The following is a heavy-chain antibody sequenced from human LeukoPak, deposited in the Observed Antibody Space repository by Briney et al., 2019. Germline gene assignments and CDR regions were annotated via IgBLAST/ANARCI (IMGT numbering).Heavy chain of an antibody. CDR3: AREIMVRENWFDP. CDR2: IWYDGSNK. J-gene: IGHJ5*02. Sequence: GRSLRLSCVASVVTFSSYVMHWVRQAPGEGVERVAVIWYDGSNKYYADSVKGRLTISRDNSKNTLYLQMNSLRAEDTAVYYCAREIMVRENWFDPWGQGTLVTVSS. D-gene: IGHD3-10*01. CDR1: VVTFSSYV. V-gene: IGHV3-33*01.